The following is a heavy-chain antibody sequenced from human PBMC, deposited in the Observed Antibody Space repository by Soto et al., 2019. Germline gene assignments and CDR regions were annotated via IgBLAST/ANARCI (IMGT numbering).Heavy chain of an antibody. Sequence: PGGSLRLSCAASGFTFSSYAMSWFRQAPGKGLEWVSAISGSGGSTYYADSVKGRFTISRDNSKNTLYLQMNSLRAEDTAVYYCAKDAGSSGWYRNNWFDPWGQGTLVTVSS. CDR1: GFTFSSYA. D-gene: IGHD6-19*01. CDR3: AKDAGSSGWYRNNWFDP. J-gene: IGHJ5*02. V-gene: IGHV3-23*01. CDR2: ISGSGGST.